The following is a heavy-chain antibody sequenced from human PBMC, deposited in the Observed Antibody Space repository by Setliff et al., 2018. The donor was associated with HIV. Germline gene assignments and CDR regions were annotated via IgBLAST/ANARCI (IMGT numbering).Heavy chain of an antibody. CDR2: ISTYNGNT. J-gene: IGHJ4*02. CDR3: ARKYTGGPLDY. D-gene: IGHD6-19*01. CDR1: GYTFTSYG. Sequence: ASVKVSCKASGYTFTSYGITWVRQAPGQGPEWMGWISTYNGNTHYAQKLQGRVTMTTDTSTSTAYMELRSLRSDDTAMYYCARKYTGGPLDYWGQGTLVTISS. V-gene: IGHV1-18*01.